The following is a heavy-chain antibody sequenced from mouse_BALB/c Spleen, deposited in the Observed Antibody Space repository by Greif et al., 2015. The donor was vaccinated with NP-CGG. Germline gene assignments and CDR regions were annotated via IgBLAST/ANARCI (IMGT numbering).Heavy chain of an antibody. CDR3: ARMGYDEDY. Sequence: QVQLQQPGAELAKPGASVKMSCKASGYTFTSYWMHWVKQRPGQGLEWIGYINPSTGYTEYNQKFKDKATLTADKSSSTAYMQLSSLTSEDSAVYYCARMGYDEDYWGQGTTLTVSS. D-gene: IGHD2-14*01. CDR2: INPSTGYT. CDR1: GYTFTSYW. V-gene: IGHV1-7*01. J-gene: IGHJ2*01.